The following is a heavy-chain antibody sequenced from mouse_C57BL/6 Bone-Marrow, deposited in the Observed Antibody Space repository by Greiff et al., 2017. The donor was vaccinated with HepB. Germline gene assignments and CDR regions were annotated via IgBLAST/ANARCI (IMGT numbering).Heavy chain of an antibody. CDR3: ARRDYGSSFAY. CDR1: GFTFSDYG. CDR2: ISNLAYSI. Sequence: EVKLVESGGGLVQPGGSLKLSCAASGFTFSDYGMAWVRQAPREGPEWVAFISNLAYSIYYADTVTGRFTIARENAKNTLYLEMSSLRSEDTAMYYCARRDYGSSFAYWGQGTLVTVSA. D-gene: IGHD1-1*01. J-gene: IGHJ3*01. V-gene: IGHV5-15*01.